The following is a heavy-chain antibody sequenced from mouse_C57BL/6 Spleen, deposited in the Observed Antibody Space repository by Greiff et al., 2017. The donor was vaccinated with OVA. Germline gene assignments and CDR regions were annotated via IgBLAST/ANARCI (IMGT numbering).Heavy chain of an antibody. J-gene: IGHJ2*01. CDR2: INPNNGGT. CDR3: ARGLYSNSHFDY. CDR1: GYTFTDYN. D-gene: IGHD2-5*01. V-gene: IGHV1-18*01. Sequence: VQLQQSGPELVKPGASVKIPCKASGYTFTDYNMDWVKQSHGKSLEWIGDINPNNGGTIYNQKFKGKATLTVDKSSSTAYMELRSLTSEDTAVYYCARGLYSNSHFDYWGQGTTLTVSS.